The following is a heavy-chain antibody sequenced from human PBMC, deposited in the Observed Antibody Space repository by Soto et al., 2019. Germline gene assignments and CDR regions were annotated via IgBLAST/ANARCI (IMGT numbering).Heavy chain of an antibody. V-gene: IGHV3-21*01. CDR3: ARARPYSSSWDQLVFDY. CDR2: ISSSSSYI. D-gene: IGHD6-13*01. CDR1: GFTFSSYS. Sequence: GGSLRLSCAASGFTFSSYSMNWVRQAPGKGLEWVSSISSSSSYIYYADSVKGRFTISRDNAKNSLYLQMNSLRAEDTAVYYCARARPYSSSWDQLVFDYWGQGTLVTVSS. J-gene: IGHJ4*02.